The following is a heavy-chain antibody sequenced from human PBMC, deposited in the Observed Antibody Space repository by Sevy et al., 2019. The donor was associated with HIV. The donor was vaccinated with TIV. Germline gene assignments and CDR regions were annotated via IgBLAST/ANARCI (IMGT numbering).Heavy chain of an antibody. Sequence: ASVKVSCKASGYTFTSYGISWVRQAPGQGHEWMGWISAYNGNTNYAQELQGRVTMTTDTSTSTAYMELRSLRSDDTAVYYCARALNYDYIWGSYRSFDYWGQGTLVTVSS. CDR3: ARALNYDYIWGSYRSFDY. J-gene: IGHJ4*02. V-gene: IGHV1-18*01. D-gene: IGHD3-16*02. CDR2: ISAYNGNT. CDR1: GYTFTSYG.